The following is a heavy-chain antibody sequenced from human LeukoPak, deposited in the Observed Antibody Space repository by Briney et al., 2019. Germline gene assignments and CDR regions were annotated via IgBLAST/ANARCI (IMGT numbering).Heavy chain of an antibody. CDR2: ISSSSSYT. D-gene: IGHD5-24*01. V-gene: IGHV3-11*06. CDR1: GFTFSDYY. Sequence: GGSLRLSCAASGFTFSDYYMSWIRQAPGKGLAWVSYISSSSSYTNYADSVKGRFTISRDNAKNSLYLQMNSLRAEDTAVYYCARNRDGYLPFDYWGQGTLVTVSS. CDR3: ARNRDGYLPFDY. J-gene: IGHJ4*02.